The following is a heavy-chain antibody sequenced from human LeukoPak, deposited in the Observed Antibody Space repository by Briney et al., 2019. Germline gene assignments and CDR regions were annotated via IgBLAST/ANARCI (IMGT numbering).Heavy chain of an antibody. V-gene: IGHV1-18*01. CDR1: GYTFTSYG. CDR2: ISAYNGNT. CDR3: ANPLDPLRSRRGNWFDP. J-gene: IGHJ5*02. Sequence: ASVTVSCKASGYTFTSYGISWVRQAPGQGLEWMGWISAYNGNTNYAQKLQGRVTMTTDTSPSPAYMELRSLRSDDTAVYYCANPLDPLRSRRGNWFDPWGQGTLLTVSS. D-gene: IGHD4-17*01.